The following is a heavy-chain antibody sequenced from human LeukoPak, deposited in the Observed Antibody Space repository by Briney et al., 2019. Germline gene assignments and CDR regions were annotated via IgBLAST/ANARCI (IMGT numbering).Heavy chain of an antibody. CDR3: AKNEKGTFDY. J-gene: IGHJ4*02. D-gene: IGHD2/OR15-2a*01. V-gene: IGHV4-59*12. CDR2: IYYSGST. CDR1: GGSISSYY. Sequence: SETLSLTCTVSGGSISSYYWSWIRQPPGKGLEWIGYIYYSGSTSFNPSLKSRVTMSVDTSKNQFSLNLNSVTAADTAVYYCAKNEKGTFDYWGQGTLVTVSS.